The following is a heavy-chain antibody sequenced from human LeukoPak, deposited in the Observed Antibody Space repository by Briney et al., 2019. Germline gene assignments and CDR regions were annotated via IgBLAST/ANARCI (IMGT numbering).Heavy chain of an antibody. Sequence: PSETLSLTCTDSGGSISSYYWSWIRQPPGKGLEWIGYIYYSGSTNYNPSLKSRVTISVDTSKNQFSLKLSSVTAADTAVYYCAREGGYKYRDWYFDLWGRGTLVTVSS. J-gene: IGHJ2*01. CDR2: IYYSGST. V-gene: IGHV4-59*01. CDR3: AREGGYKYRDWYFDL. CDR1: GGSISSYY. D-gene: IGHD5-24*01.